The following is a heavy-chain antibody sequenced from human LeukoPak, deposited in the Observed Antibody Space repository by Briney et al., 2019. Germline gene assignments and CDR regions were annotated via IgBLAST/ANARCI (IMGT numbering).Heavy chain of an antibody. Sequence: GGSLRLSCAASGFTFSSYVRHWVRQAPGKGLEWVAVISYDGSNKYYADSVKGRFTISRDNSKNTLYLQMNSLRAEDTAVYYCARSIDYGDYRFDYWGQGTLVTVSS. J-gene: IGHJ4*02. D-gene: IGHD4-17*01. CDR2: ISYDGSNK. V-gene: IGHV3-30-3*01. CDR3: ARSIDYGDYRFDY. CDR1: GFTFSSYV.